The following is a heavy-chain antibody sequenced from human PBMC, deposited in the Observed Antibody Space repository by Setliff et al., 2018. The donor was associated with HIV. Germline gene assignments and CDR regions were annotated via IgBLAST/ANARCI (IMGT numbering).Heavy chain of an antibody. D-gene: IGHD2-15*01. CDR2: ISHSGNFM. V-gene: IGHV3-21*06. CDR1: GFDISVYD. Sequence: GESLNISCAASGFDISVYDLNWVRQAPGKGLEWLSSISHSGNFMYYANSLKGRFTISRDNAESSLFLQMNSLTVEDTAVYYCARDLTTTTPFDLWGPGTLVTVSS. CDR3: ARDLTTTTPFDL. J-gene: IGHJ4*02.